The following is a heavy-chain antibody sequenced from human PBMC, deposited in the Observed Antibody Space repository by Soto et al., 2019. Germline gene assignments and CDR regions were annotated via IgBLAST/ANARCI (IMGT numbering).Heavy chain of an antibody. CDR2: MNPNSGNT. D-gene: IGHD5-18*01. CDR1: GYTFTSYD. CDR3: ARVRSGYGRTRRARYFDY. Sequence: ASVKVSCKASGYTFTSYDINWVRQATGQGLEWMGWMNPNSGNTGYAQKFQGRVTMTRNTSISTAYMERSSLRSEDTAVYYCARVRSGYGRTRRARYFDYWGQGTLVTVSS. J-gene: IGHJ4*02. V-gene: IGHV1-8*01.